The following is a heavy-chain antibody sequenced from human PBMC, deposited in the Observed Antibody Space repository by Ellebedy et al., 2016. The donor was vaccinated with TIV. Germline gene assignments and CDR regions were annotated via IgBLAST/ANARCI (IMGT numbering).Heavy chain of an antibody. Sequence: GGSLRLSCAASGFTFSDHYMDWVRQAPGKGLEWVGRSRNKANSHTTEYAASVKGRFTISRDDSKNSLYLQMNSLKTEDTAVYYCARHPSVAGPGDVWGQGTTVTVSS. CDR3: ARHPSVAGPGDV. V-gene: IGHV3-72*01. CDR2: SRNKANSHTT. J-gene: IGHJ6*02. CDR1: GFTFSDHY. D-gene: IGHD6-19*01.